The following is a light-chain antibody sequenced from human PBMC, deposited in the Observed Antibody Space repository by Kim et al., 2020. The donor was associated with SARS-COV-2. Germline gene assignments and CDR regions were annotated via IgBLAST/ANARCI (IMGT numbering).Light chain of an antibody. Sequence: SPGERATLSCRASQSVSSSYLAWYPQKPGQAPRLLIYGASSRATGIPDRFSGSGSGTDFTLTISRLEPEDFAVYYCQQYGSSLLTFGGGTKVDIK. CDR3: QQYGSSLLT. CDR2: GAS. J-gene: IGKJ4*01. V-gene: IGKV3-20*01. CDR1: QSVSSSY.